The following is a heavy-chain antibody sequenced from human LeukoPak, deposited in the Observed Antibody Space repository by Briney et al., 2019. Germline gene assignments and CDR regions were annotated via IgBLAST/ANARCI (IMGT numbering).Heavy chain of an antibody. J-gene: IGHJ4*02. CDR3: AGERGEEYSSGWYKRNYFDN. CDR2: GDYSGGT. V-gene: IGHV4-39*07. Sequence: PSETLSLTCTVSGDSFSSVTDYWAWIRQAPGKGLEWIASGDYSGGTYYNPSLESRVAISADMSKNQFSLKLTSVTGADTAVYYCAGERGEEYSSGWYKRNYFDNWGQGIRVTVSS. D-gene: IGHD6-19*01. CDR1: GDSFSSVTDY.